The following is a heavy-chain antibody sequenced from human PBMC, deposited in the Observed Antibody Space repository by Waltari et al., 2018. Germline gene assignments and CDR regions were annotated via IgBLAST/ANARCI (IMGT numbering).Heavy chain of an antibody. CDR3: TREGVGASSDY. CDR2: ISSSGSTI. CDR1: GFTFSYYE. V-gene: IGHV3-48*03. Sequence: EVHLVESGGGLVQPGGSLRLSCAASGFTFSYYEMSWARQAPGTGLEWVSYISSSGSTIYYADSVKGRFTVSRDNAKNSLYLQMNSLRAEDTAVYYCTREGVGASSDYWGQGTLVTVSS. D-gene: IGHD1-26*01. J-gene: IGHJ4*02.